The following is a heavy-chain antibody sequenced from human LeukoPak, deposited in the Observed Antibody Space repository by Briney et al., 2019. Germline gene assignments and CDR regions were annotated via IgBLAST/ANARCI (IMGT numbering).Heavy chain of an antibody. CDR2: IDPSDSYT. CDR3: ARQIFDFRSVDP. V-gene: IGHV5-10-1*01. D-gene: IGHD3-3*01. Sequence: KVSCKASGGTFSSYAISWVRQMPGKGLEWMGRIDPSDSYTNYSPSFQGHVTISVDKSISTAYLQWSSLKASDTAMYYCARQIFDFRSVDPWGQGTLVTVSS. J-gene: IGHJ5*02. CDR1: GGTFSSYA.